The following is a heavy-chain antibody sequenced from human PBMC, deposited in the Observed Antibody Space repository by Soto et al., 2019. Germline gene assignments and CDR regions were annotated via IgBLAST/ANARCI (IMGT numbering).Heavy chain of an antibody. V-gene: IGHV4-59*01. CDR2: IYYSGST. Sequence: SETLSLTCTVSGGSISSYYWSWIRQPPGKGLEWIGYIYYSGSTNYNPSLKSRVTISVDTSKNQFSLKLSSVTAADTAVYYCAREKADGDYANIPLGYGMDVWGQGTTVTVSS. CDR1: GGSISSYY. D-gene: IGHD4-17*01. J-gene: IGHJ6*02. CDR3: AREKADGDYANIPLGYGMDV.